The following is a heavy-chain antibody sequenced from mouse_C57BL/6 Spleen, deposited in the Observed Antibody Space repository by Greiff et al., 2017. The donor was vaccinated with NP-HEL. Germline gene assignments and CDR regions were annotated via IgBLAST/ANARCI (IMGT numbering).Heavy chain of an antibody. D-gene: IGHD2-4*01. CDR2: IHPSDSVT. V-gene: IGHV1-74*01. CDR3: AIGNWVYDYGAWFAY. Sequence: QVQLQQPGAELVKPGASVKVSCKASGYTFTSYCMHWVKQRPGQGLEWIGRIHPSDSVTTYNQKFKGKTTLSVDNSSSTAYMRLRSLTSEDSAVYYCAIGNWVYDYGAWFAYWGKGTLVTVSA. CDR1: GYTFTSYC. J-gene: IGHJ3*01.